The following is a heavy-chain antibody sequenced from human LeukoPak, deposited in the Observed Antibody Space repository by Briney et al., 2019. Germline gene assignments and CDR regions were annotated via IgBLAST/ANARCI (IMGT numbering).Heavy chain of an antibody. J-gene: IGHJ5*02. V-gene: IGHV4-39*01. D-gene: IGHD1-26*01. CDR1: GGSISSSTYY. CDR2: MYYTGRT. Sequence: PSETLSPTCTVSGGSISSSTYYWGWIRQPPGTGLEWIGSMYYTGRTYYNPSLKSRVTISVDTSKNQFSLRLRSVTAADTAVYYCARQGGSYIWFDPWGQGTLVTVSS. CDR3: ARQGGSYIWFDP.